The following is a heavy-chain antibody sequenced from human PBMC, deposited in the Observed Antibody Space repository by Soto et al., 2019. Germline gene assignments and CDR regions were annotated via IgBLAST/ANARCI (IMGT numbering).Heavy chain of an antibody. V-gene: IGHV4-34*01. CDR1: GGSLSGYH. D-gene: IGHD6-6*01. J-gene: IGHJ6*02. CDR3: ARGGRSMATIRGGMDV. Sequence: PSETLSLTCGVSGGSLSGYHWSWIRQSPGKGLEWFGEINYSRQSNYNPSLKSRVTISVDTSKNQFSLRLTSVTAADTAVYYCARGGRSMATIRGGMDVWGQATTVTFSS. CDR2: INYSRQS.